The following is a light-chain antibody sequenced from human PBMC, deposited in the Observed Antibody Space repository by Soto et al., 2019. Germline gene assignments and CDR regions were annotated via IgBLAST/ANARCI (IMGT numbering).Light chain of an antibody. J-gene: IGLJ1*01. CDR3: GSWDHSVSGFV. CDR2: QSN. Sequence: QSVLTQPPSVSEAPGQKVTISCSGSTSNIGNNYVSWFQQLPGTAPKLIIYQSNRRPSGIPDRFSGSKSGTSATLGITGLQTGDEADYYCGSWDHSVSGFVFGTRTKVTVL. CDR1: TSNIGNNY. V-gene: IGLV1-51*02.